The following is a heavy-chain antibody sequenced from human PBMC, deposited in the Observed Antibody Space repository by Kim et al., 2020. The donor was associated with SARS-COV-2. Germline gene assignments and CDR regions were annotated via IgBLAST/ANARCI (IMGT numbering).Heavy chain of an antibody. V-gene: IGHV4-61*01. CDR2: MSYTGST. J-gene: IGHJ6*02. D-gene: IGHD3-10*01. CDR3: ALASGFRFYALDV. Sequence: SETLSLTCAVSGASVSSDHYYWTWIRQTPGKGLEWIGYMSYTGSTKYNPSPNSRVTISVDTSKNQFSLRLTSVSGSATAVYYSALASGFRFYALDVWGQG. CDR1: GASVSSDHYY.